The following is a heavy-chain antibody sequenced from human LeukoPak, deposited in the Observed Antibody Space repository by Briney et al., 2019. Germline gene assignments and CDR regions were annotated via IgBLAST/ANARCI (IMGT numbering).Heavy chain of an antibody. CDR2: ISYSRST. D-gene: IGHD5-18*01. V-gene: IGHV4-59*12. Sequence: PSETLSLTCTVSGGSISSYYWSWIRQPPGKGLEWIGYISYSRSTNYNPSLKSRVTISLDTSKNQFSLKLSSVTAADTAVYYCARGKYSYGYFGTYYFDYWGQGTLVTVSS. J-gene: IGHJ4*02. CDR3: ARGKYSYGYFGTYYFDY. CDR1: GGSISSYY.